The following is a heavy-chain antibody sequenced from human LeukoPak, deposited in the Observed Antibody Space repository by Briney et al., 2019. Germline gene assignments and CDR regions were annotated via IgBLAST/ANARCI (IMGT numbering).Heavy chain of an antibody. CDR1: GFTFSSYG. Sequence: GRSLRLSCAASGFTFSSYGMHWVRQAPGKGLEWVAAISYDGSNKYYADSVKGRFTISRDNSKNTLYLQMNSLRAEDTAVYYCAKEEDYGDYTDYWGQGTLVTVSS. D-gene: IGHD4-17*01. CDR2: ISYDGSNK. CDR3: AKEEDYGDYTDY. J-gene: IGHJ4*02. V-gene: IGHV3-30*18.